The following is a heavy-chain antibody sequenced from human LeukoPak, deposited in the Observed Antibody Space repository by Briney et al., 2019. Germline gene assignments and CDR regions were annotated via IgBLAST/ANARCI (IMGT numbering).Heavy chain of an antibody. V-gene: IGHV4-59*12. CDR3: ARADIYDYGFDY. CDR2: IYYSGST. J-gene: IGHJ4*02. CDR1: GGSISSYY. Sequence: PSETLSLTCTVSGGSISSYYWSWIRQPPGKGLEWIGYIYYSGSTNYNPSLKSRVTMSVDTSKNQFSLKLSSVTAADTAVYYCARADIYDYGFDYWGQGALVTVSS. D-gene: IGHD4-17*01.